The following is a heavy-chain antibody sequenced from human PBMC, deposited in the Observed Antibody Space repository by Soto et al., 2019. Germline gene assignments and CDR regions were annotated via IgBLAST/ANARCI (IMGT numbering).Heavy chain of an antibody. CDR2: ISAYNGNT. CDR3: ARGEREQLASDDAFDI. J-gene: IGHJ3*02. V-gene: IGHV1-18*01. Sequence: ASVKVSCKASGYTFTSYGISWVRQAPGQGLEWMGWISAYNGNTNYAQKLQGRVTMTTDTSTSTAYMELRSLRSDDTAVYYCARGEREQLASDDAFDIWGQGTMVTVSS. CDR1: GYTFTSYG. D-gene: IGHD6-13*01.